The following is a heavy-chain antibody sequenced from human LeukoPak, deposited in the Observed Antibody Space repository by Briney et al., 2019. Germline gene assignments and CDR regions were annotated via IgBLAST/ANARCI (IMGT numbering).Heavy chain of an antibody. CDR3: ARAGYCSGGSCYSGWFDP. J-gene: IGHJ5*02. V-gene: IGHV1-18*01. D-gene: IGHD2-15*01. CDR2: ISAYNGNT. Sequence: ASVKVSCTASGYTFTSYGISWVRQAPGQGLEWMGWISAYNGNTNYAQKLQGRVTMTTDTSTSTAYMELRSLRSDDTAVYYCARAGYCSGGSCYSGWFDPWGQGTLVTVSS. CDR1: GYTFTSYG.